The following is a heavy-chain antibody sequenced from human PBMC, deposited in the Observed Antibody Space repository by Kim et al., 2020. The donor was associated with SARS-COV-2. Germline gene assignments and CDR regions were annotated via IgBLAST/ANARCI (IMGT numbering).Heavy chain of an antibody. CDR2: INHSGST. CDR3: ARGGPFYYGSGMYTNWFDP. J-gene: IGHJ5*02. CDR1: GGSFSGYY. D-gene: IGHD3-10*01. V-gene: IGHV4-34*01. Sequence: SETLSLTCAVYGGSFSGYYWSWIRQPPGKGLEWIGEINHSGSTNYNPSLKSRVTISVDTSKNQFPLKLSSVTAADTAVYYCARGGPFYYGSGMYTNWFDPWGQGTLVTVSS.